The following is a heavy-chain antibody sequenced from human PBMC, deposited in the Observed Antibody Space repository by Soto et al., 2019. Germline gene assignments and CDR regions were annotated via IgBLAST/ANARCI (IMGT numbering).Heavy chain of an antibody. D-gene: IGHD3-9*01. CDR1: GGSISSYY. CDR3: ARVAGASYFDRYYFDY. CDR2: IYYSGST. V-gene: IGHV4-59*01. Sequence: SETLSLTCTVSGGSISSYYWSWIRQPPGKGLEWIGYIYYSGSTNYNPSLKSRVTISVDTSKNQFSLKLSSVTAADTAVYYCARVAGASYFDRYYFDYWGQGTLVTVSS. J-gene: IGHJ4*02.